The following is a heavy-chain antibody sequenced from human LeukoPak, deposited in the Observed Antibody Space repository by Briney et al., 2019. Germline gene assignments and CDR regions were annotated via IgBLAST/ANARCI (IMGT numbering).Heavy chain of an antibody. CDR3: ARDSRQQLVGVLDY. CDR1: GYTFTSYA. CDR2: INPSGGST. J-gene: IGHJ4*02. V-gene: IGHV1-46*01. D-gene: IGHD6-13*01. Sequence: GASVKVSCKASGYTFTSYAMNWVRQAPGQGLEWMGIINPSGGSTSYAQNFQGRVTMTRDTSTSTVYMELSSLRSGDTAVYYCARDSRQQLVGVLDYWGQGTLVAVSS.